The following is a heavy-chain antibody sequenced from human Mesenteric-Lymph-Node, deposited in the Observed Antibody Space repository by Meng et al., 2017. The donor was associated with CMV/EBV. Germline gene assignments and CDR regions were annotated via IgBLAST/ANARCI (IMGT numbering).Heavy chain of an antibody. Sequence: GSLRLSCAVHGGSFSAYYWSWIRQPPGKGLEWIGEVNHSGSTNYSPSLKSRVTISVDTSKDQFSLKLSSVTAADTAVYYCARSPHCGGDCYFFWGQGTLVTVSS. V-gene: IGHV4-34*01. J-gene: IGHJ4*02. CDR3: ARSPHCGGDCYFF. CDR1: GGSFSAYY. CDR2: VNHSGST. D-gene: IGHD2-21*01.